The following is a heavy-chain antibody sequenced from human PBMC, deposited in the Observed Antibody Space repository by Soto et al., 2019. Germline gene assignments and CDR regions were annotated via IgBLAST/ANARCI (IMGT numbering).Heavy chain of an antibody. D-gene: IGHD3-3*01. CDR1: GDSVSSVGFH. V-gene: IGHV4-30-4*01. CDR3: ARAPVGLDTISYFDY. CDR2: IYNGGST. Sequence: SETLSLTCTVSGDSVSSVGFHWAWLRLPPGKGLEWIGYIYNGGSTYYRPSLESRMHMSPDATRNHYSLRLTSVTAADTAVYFCARAPVGLDTISYFDYWGQGKLVTVS. J-gene: IGHJ4*02.